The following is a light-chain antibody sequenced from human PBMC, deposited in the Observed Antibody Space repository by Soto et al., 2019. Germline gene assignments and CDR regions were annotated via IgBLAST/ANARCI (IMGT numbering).Light chain of an antibody. Sequence: EIVMTQSPGTLSVSPGDSATLSRRASQSVGKRLAWYQQRPGQAPRLLIYAASTRATGIPARFSAFGSGTEFTLTINDLQSEDFAFYYCQQYHNWPLYTFGQGTNLDIK. CDR2: AAS. CDR1: QSVGKR. CDR3: QQYHNWPLYT. J-gene: IGKJ2*01. V-gene: IGKV3-15*01.